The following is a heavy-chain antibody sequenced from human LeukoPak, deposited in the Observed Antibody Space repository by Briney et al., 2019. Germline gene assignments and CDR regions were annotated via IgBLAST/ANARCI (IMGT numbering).Heavy chain of an antibody. D-gene: IGHD2-8*01. Sequence: PGGSLRLSCAPSGFTFRNYGMHWVRQAPGKGLEWVSGLWYDGRNKACADSVKGRFTISRDNSENMLYLQMNSLRDEDTAVYYCARGLMTPNTYCDLWGQGTLVTVSS. V-gene: IGHV3-33*01. CDR3: ARGLMTPNTYCDL. CDR1: GFTFRNYG. CDR2: LWYDGRNK. J-gene: IGHJ4*02.